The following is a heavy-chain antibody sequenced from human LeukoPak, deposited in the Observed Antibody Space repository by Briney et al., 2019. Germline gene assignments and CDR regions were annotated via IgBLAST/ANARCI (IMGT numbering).Heavy chain of an antibody. J-gene: IGHJ5*02. V-gene: IGHV1-8*01. CDR2: MNPNSGNT. CDR3: ARGAYYYEWFDP. Sequence: ASVKVSCKASGYTFTSYDINWVRQATGQGLEWMGWMNPNSGNTGYAQRFQGRVTMTRNTSMSTAYMELSSLRSEDTAVYYCARGAYYYEWFDPWGQGTLVTVSS. D-gene: IGHD3-22*01. CDR1: GYTFTSYD.